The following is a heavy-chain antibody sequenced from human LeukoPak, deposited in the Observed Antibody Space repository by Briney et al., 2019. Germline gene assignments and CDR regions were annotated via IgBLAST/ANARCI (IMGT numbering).Heavy chain of an antibody. CDR1: GYTFTSYD. D-gene: IGHD5-18*01. V-gene: IGHV1-8*01. CDR3: AGYAGYSYGDYYYMDV. CDR2: MNPNSGNT. J-gene: IGHJ6*03. Sequence: GASVKVSCKASGYTFTSYDINWVRQATGQGLEWMGWMNPNSGNTGYAQKFQGRVTMTRNTSISTAYMELSSLRSEDTAVYYCAGYAGYSYGDYYYMDVWGKGTTVTVSS.